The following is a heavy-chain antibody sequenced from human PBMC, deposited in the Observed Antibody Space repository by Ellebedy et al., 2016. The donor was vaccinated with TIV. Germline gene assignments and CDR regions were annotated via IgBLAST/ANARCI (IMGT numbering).Heavy chain of an antibody. D-gene: IGHD5-18*01. V-gene: IGHV3-21*01. CDR1: GFPFSNYN. CDR2: IRSTGSDQ. CDR3: ASLEDTAMSYGMDV. J-gene: IGHJ6*02. Sequence: GESLKISCVASGFPFSNYNVNWVRQPPGKGLEWVSSIRSTGSDQYYAESARGRFTISRDNSKNTLYLQMNSLRAEDTAVYYCASLEDTAMSYGMDVWGQGTTVTVSS.